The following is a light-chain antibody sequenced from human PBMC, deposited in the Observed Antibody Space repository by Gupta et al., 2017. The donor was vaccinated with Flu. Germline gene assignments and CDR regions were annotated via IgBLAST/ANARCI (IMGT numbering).Light chain of an antibody. V-gene: IGKV1-12*01. CDR1: QGISSV. CDR2: AAS. CDR3: QKTNSFPGT. J-gene: IGKJ1*01. Sequence: PYSVSASVGDRVTITCRARQGISSVLAWYQQKPGKAPKLLIYAASSVQSGVPSRFSGSGSGTDFTLTISSRQPEDFATYYCQKTNSFPGTFGQGTKVEIK.